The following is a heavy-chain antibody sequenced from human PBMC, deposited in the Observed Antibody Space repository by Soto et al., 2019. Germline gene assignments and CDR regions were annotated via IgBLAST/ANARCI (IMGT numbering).Heavy chain of an antibody. CDR1: GYTFTSYY. CDR3: ARDLDFWSGYYEGMDV. Sequence: ASVKVSCKASGYTFTSYYMHWVRQAPGQGLEWMGIINPSGGSTSYAQKFQGRVTMTRDTSTSTAYMELSSLRSEDTAVYYCARDLDFWSGYYEGMDVWGQGTTVTVSS. D-gene: IGHD3-3*01. CDR2: INPSGGST. V-gene: IGHV1-46*01. J-gene: IGHJ6*02.